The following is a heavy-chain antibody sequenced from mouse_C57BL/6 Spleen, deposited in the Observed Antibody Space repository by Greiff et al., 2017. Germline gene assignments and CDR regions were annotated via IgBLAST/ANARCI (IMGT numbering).Heavy chain of an antibody. V-gene: IGHV1-52*01. Sequence: VQLQQPGAELVRPGSSVKLSCKASGYTFTSYWMHWVKQRPIQGLEWIGNIDPADSETHYTQKFKDKATLTVDKSSRTAYMKLSSLTSEDSAVYYGARGGGYVDVWGTGTTVTVSS. CDR2: IDPADSET. CDR1: GYTFTSYW. CDR3: ARGGGYVDV. J-gene: IGHJ1*03.